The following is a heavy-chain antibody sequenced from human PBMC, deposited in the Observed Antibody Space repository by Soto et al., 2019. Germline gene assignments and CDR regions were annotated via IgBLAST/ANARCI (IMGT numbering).Heavy chain of an antibody. J-gene: IGHJ6*03. CDR2: ISGSGGST. CDR1: GFTFSSYA. D-gene: IGHD3-3*01. V-gene: IGHV3-23*01. CDR3: AKDYGNDFWSGYHLYYMDV. Sequence: GGSLRLSCAASGFTFSSYAMSWVRQAPGKGLEWVSAISGSGGSTYYADSVKGRFTISRDNSKNTLYLQMNSLRAEDTAVYYCAKDYGNDFWSGYHLYYMDVWGKGTTVTVSS.